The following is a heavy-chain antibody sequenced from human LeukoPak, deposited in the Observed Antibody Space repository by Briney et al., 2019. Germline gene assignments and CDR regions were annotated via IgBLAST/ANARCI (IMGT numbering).Heavy chain of an antibody. D-gene: IGHD1-7*01. Sequence: GSLRLSCAASGFTFSSYWMNWVRQAPGKGLEWVANINQDGTEKFYVDSVKGRFTISRDNAKNSLYLQMNSLTGEDTAVYYCATSRTFDYWGQGTLVTVSS. CDR3: ATSRTFDY. J-gene: IGHJ4*02. V-gene: IGHV3-7*01. CDR2: INQDGTEK. CDR1: GFTFSSYW.